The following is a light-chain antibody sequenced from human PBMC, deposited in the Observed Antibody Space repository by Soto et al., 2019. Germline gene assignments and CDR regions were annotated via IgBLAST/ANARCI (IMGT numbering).Light chain of an antibody. Sequence: DIQMTQSPSSLSASVGDRVTITCRASQSISTHLNWYQQKPGKAPKLLIFAASTLQSGVPSTFSGSGSGTDFTLTISSLQPEDFATYFCQQCHIIPLTFGGGTKVEIK. V-gene: IGKV1-39*01. CDR3: QQCHIIPLT. CDR2: AAS. J-gene: IGKJ4*01. CDR1: QSISTH.